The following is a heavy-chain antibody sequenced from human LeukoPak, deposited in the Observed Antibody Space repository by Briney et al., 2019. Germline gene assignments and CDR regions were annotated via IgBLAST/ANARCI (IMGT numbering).Heavy chain of an antibody. D-gene: IGHD6-13*01. CDR2: IYYSGST. CDR1: GGSISSSSYY. CDR3: ARLGISSSWYPTTSKNQDFDY. J-gene: IGHJ4*02. V-gene: IGHV4-39*07. Sequence: SETLSLTCTVSGGSISSSSYYWGWIRQPPGKGLEWIGSIYYSGSTYYNPSLKSRVTISVDTSKNQFSLKLSSVTAADTAVYYCARLGISSSWYPTTSKNQDFDYWGQGTLVTVSS.